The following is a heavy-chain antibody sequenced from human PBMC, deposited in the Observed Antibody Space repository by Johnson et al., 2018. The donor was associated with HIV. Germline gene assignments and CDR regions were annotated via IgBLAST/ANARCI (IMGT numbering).Heavy chain of an antibody. CDR2: IYSGGST. CDR3: AREWLYGFDI. J-gene: IGHJ3*02. CDR1: GFTFSSYA. D-gene: IGHD5-24*01. Sequence: VQLVESGGGLIQPGGSLRLSCAASGFTFSSYAMSWVRQAPGKGLAWVSVIYSGGSTYYADSGKGRFTISRDNSKNTLYLQMNRLRAEDTAVYYCAREWLYGFDIWGQGTMVTVSS. V-gene: IGHV3-53*01.